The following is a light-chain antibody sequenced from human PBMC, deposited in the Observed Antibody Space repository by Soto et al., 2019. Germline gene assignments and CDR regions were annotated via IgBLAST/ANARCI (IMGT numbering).Light chain of an antibody. CDR1: QGVNSN. Sequence: DIQMPQPPSSLSASVGDRVTITCRASQGVNSNLAWFQQKPGKAPKSLIYATSNLQSGVPSRFSRSGSATDFTLTISSLQPEDFAIYYCQQYNSYTLTFGQGTRLESK. CDR3: QQYNSYTLT. V-gene: IGKV1-16*01. J-gene: IGKJ5*01. CDR2: ATS.